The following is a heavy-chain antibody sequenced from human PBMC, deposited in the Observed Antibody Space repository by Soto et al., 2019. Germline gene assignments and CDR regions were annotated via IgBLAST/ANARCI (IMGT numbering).Heavy chain of an antibody. CDR1: GFTFSTFW. J-gene: IGHJ6*02. D-gene: IGHD3-3*01. V-gene: IGHV3-74*01. CDR2: INSDGSKT. Sequence: PGGSLRLSCAASGFTFSTFWMHWVRQAPGKGLVWVSRINSDGSKTTYADSVKGRFTISRDNAKNSLYLQMNSLRDEDTAVYYCARDRSRITIFGVVPTYYYYGMDVWGQGTTVTVSS. CDR3: ARDRSRITIFGVVPTYYYYGMDV.